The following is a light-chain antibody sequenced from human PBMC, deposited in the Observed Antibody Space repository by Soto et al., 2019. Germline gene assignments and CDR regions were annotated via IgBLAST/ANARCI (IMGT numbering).Light chain of an antibody. CDR1: SSDISGYKY. V-gene: IGLV2-14*01. CDR2: EVR. J-gene: IGLJ3*02. CDR3: TSYSRCSVLV. Sequence: QSVLTQPASVSGSPGQSITISCTGTSSDISGYKYVSRYQQRPCKALKCIFYEVRRRPSGVSRRFSGSNSDNSASLTISRLQAEDDADYYCTSYSRCSVLVFGGGTKGTVL.